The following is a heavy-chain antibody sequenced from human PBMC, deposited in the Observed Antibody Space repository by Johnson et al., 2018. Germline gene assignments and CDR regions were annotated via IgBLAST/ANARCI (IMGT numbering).Heavy chain of an antibody. Sequence: QVQLQQWGAGLLKPSETLSLTCAVYGGSFSVYYWSWIRQSPGKGLEWIGEINHRGSANYNPSLKSRVTMSVDTSKKQISLKLSAGPAADTAVYYCARGSAYWGQGTLVTVSS. CDR3: ARGSAY. CDR1: GGSFSVYY. V-gene: IGHV4-34*01. J-gene: IGHJ4*02. CDR2: INHRGSA.